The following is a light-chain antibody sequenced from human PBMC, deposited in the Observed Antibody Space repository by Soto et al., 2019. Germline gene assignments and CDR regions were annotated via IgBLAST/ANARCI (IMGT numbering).Light chain of an antibody. CDR1: SSDVGAYNF. J-gene: IGLJ3*02. CDR3: CSYAGTYSWV. V-gene: IGLV2-11*01. Sequence: QSALTQPRSVSGSPGQSVTISSTGTSSDVGAYNFVSWYQHHPGKAPKLIIYDVTERPSGVPDRFSGSKSGNSASLTISGLQTEDEADYYCCSYAGTYSWVFGGGTKLTVL. CDR2: DVT.